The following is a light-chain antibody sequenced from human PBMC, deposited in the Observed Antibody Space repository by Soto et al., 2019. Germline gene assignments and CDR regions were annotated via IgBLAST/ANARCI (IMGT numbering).Light chain of an antibody. CDR2: DVT. CDR1: STDVGGFEY. Sequence: QSALSQPPSVSGSPGQSITISCTGTSTDVGGFEYVSWYQHQPGKAPKLILYDVTTRPSGVSNRFSGSTSGNTASLTISGLADEDAGDYYCISYSGSDTSYVFGTGTKLTVL. CDR3: ISYSGSDTSYV. J-gene: IGLJ1*01. V-gene: IGLV2-14*01.